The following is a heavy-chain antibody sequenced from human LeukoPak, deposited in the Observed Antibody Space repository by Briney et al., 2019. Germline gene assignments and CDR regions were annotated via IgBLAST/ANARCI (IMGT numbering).Heavy chain of an antibody. Sequence: GGSLRLSCAAPGFTFSSYAMSWVRQAPGKGLGWGSAISGSGGGTYYADSVKGRFTISRDNSKNTLYLQMNSLRAEDTAVYYCAKDRNRDDFWSGFPAGWFDPWGQGTLVTVSS. J-gene: IGHJ5*02. CDR1: GFTFSSYA. V-gene: IGHV3-23*01. CDR3: AKDRNRDDFWSGFPAGWFDP. CDR2: ISGSGGGT. D-gene: IGHD3-3*01.